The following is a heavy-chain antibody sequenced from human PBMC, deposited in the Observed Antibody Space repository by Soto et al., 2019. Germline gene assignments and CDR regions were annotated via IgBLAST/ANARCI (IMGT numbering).Heavy chain of an antibody. V-gene: IGHV3-23*01. CDR1: GFTFSSYA. CDR2: ISGSSGST. D-gene: IGHD2-2*01. CDR3: AKGARALSSSTPGVFDY. Sequence: PGGSLRLSCAASGFTFSSYAMNWVRQAPGKGLEWVSTISGSSGSTYYADSVKGRFTISRDNSKNTLYLQMNSLRAEDTAVYYCAKGARALSSSTPGVFDYWGQGTLVTVSS. J-gene: IGHJ4*02.